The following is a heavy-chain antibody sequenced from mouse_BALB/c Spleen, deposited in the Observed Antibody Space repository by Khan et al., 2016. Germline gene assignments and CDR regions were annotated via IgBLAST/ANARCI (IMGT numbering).Heavy chain of an antibody. J-gene: IGHJ3*01. CDR1: GFDFSRYW. Sequence: EVKLLESGGGLVQPGGSLKLSCAASGFDFSRYWMNWVRQAPGKGLEWIGEINPDSSTINYTPLLKDKFIISRDNAKNMLYLQMSKVRSEDTALYYCARPDDYAWFAYWGQGTLVTVSA. V-gene: IGHV4-1*02. CDR3: ARPDDYAWFAY. CDR2: INPDSSTI. D-gene: IGHD1-1*01.